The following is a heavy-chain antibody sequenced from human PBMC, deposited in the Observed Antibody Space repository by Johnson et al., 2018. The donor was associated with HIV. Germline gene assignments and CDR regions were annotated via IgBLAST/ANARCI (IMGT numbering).Heavy chain of an antibody. Sequence: QVQLVESGGGVVQPGRSLRLSCAASGFTFSSYGMHWVRQAPGKGLEWVAVISYDGGKKYYGDSVKGRFTITGDNFEKTLILQMDSRRTEDTAVYYCARGRKDMEAADGLDNDGFDMWGQGTLVTVSS. V-gene: IGHV3-30*03. J-gene: IGHJ3*02. D-gene: IGHD6-13*01. CDR3: ARGRKDMEAADGLDNDGFDM. CDR1: GFTFSSYG. CDR2: ISYDGGKK.